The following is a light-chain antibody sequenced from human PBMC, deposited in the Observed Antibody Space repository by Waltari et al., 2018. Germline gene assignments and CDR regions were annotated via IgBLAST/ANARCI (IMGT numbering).Light chain of an antibody. V-gene: IGKV3-20*01. CDR3: QQYGSSPFT. CDR2: GAS. CDR1: QSVSSSY. Sequence: CRASQSVSSSYLAWYQQKPAQAPRLLIYGASSRATGIPDRFSGSGSGTDFTLTISRLEPEDFAVYYCQQYGSSPFTFGPGTKVDIK. J-gene: IGKJ3*01.